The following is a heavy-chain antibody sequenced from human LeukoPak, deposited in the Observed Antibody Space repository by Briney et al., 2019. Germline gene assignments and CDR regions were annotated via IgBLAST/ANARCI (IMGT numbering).Heavy chain of an antibody. CDR1: RFTFSSFG. J-gene: IGHJ4*02. D-gene: IGHD2-21*02. CDR3: AKDDCGGDCYPDF. V-gene: IGHV3-30*18. Sequence: GGSLRLSCAASRFTFSSFGMHWVRQAPGKGLEWVAVISSGGTTKYYADSVKGRFTISRDNSKNTLYLQMNSLRGEDAAVYFCAKDDCGGDCYPDFCGQGSLVTVSS. CDR2: ISSGGTTK.